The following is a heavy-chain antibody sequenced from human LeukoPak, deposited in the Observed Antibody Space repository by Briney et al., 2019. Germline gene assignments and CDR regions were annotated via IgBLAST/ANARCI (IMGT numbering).Heavy chain of an antibody. D-gene: IGHD6-19*01. CDR1: GFTFSSYG. CDR3: AKAPRSGWYYFDY. Sequence: GGSLRLSCAASGFTFSSYGMHWVRQAPGKGLEWVAFIRYDGSNKYYADSVKGRFTISRDNSKNTLYLQVNSLRAEDTAVYYCAKAPRSGWYYFDYWGQGTLVTVSS. J-gene: IGHJ4*02. V-gene: IGHV3-30*02. CDR2: IRYDGSNK.